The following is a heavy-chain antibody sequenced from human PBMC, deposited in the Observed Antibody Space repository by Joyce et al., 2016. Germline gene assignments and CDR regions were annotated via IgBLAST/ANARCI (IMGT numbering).Heavy chain of an antibody. J-gene: IGHJ5*02. V-gene: IGHV5-10-1*01. CDR2: LDPSDSYT. CDR1: GYSFTSYW. CDR3: ARPRYCSGGSCLNWFDP. D-gene: IGHD2-15*01. Sequence: EVQLVQSGAEVKKPGESLRISCKGSGYSFTSYWINWVRQMPGKGLEWMGRLDPSDSYTNYSPSCQGHVTISADKSISTAYLQWSSLKASDTAMYYCARPRYCSGGSCLNWFDPWGQGTLVTVSS.